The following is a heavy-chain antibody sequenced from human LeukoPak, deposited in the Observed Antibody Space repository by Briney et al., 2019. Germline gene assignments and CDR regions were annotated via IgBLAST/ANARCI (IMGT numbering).Heavy chain of an antibody. D-gene: IGHD5-18*01. CDR1: GGSISSSSYY. CDR2: IYYSGST. V-gene: IGHV4-39*07. Sequence: PSETLSLTCTVSGGSISSSSYYWGWIRQPPGKGLEWIGSIYYSGSTYYNPSLKSRVTISVDTSKNQFSLKLSSVTAADTAVYYCARYSYGPGFDYWGQGTLVTVSS. J-gene: IGHJ4*02. CDR3: ARYSYGPGFDY.